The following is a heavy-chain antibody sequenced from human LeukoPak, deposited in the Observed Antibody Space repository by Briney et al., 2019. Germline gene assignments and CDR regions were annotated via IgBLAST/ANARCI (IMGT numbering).Heavy chain of an antibody. V-gene: IGHV4-61*01. Sequence: PSETLSLTCTVSGGSVSSGSYYWSWIRQPPGKGLEWIGYIYNSGSTNYNPSLKSRVTISVDASKNQFSLKLSSVTAADTAVYYCARDIRSVQYYYYFMDVWGQGTTVTVSS. CDR1: GGSVSSGSYY. J-gene: IGHJ6*02. CDR3: ARDIRSVQYYYYFMDV. CDR2: IYNSGST. D-gene: IGHD5/OR15-5a*01.